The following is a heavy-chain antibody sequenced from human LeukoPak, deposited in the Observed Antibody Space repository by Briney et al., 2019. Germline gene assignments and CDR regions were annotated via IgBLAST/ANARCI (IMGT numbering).Heavy chain of an antibody. V-gene: IGHV1-18*04. CDR2: ISAYNGNT. Sequence: ASVKVSCKASGYTFTSYGISWVRQAPGQGLEWMGWISAYNGNTNYAQKLQGRVTMTTDTSTSTAYMELRSLRSDDTAVYYCARWYYDILTGYYALYCFDYWGQGTLVTVSS. CDR1: GYTFTSYG. D-gene: IGHD3-9*01. CDR3: ARWYYDILTGYYALYCFDY. J-gene: IGHJ4*02.